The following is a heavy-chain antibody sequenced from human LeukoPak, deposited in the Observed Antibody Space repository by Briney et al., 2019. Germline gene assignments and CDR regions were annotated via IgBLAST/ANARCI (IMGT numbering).Heavy chain of an antibody. CDR3: ARGKAPTYYYGSGSSRPFDY. CDR2: INHSGST. J-gene: IGHJ4*02. CDR1: GGSFSGYY. V-gene: IGHV4-34*01. D-gene: IGHD3-10*01. Sequence: SETLSLTCAVYGGSFSGYYWSWIRQPPGKGLEWIGEINHSGSTNYNPSLKSRVTISVDTSKNQFSLKLSSVTAADAAVYYCARGKAPTYYYGSGSSRPFDYWGQGTLVTVSS.